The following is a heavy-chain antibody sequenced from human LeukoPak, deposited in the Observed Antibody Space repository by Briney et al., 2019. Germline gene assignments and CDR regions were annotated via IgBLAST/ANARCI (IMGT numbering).Heavy chain of an antibody. J-gene: IGHJ4*02. CDR2: MSSDGIKT. CDR3: AKDHAGTGRAFEY. V-gene: IGHV3-30*04. Sequence: PGGSLILSCVTSGFTFRTCGVHWVRQAPGKGLEWVALMSSDGIKTYYADSVKGRFTISRDSSKDTLYLQMSSLRADDTAVYYCAKDHAGTGRAFEYWGQGTLVTVSS. CDR1: GFTFRTCG. D-gene: IGHD1-1*01.